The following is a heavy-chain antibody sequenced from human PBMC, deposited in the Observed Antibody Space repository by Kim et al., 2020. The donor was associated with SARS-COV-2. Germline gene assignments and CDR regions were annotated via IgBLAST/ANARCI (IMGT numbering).Heavy chain of an antibody. D-gene: IGHD1-26*01. V-gene: IGHV4-31*02. CDR3: ASNSGSHPRADY. Sequence: YANPALKRRVTISVDTSNTQFSLRLSSVTAADTAVYYCASNSGSHPRADYWGQGTLVTVSS. J-gene: IGHJ4*02.